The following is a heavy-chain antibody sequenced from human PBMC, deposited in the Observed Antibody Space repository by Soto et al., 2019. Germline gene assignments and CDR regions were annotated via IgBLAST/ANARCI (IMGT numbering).Heavy chain of an antibody. D-gene: IGHD3-22*01. Sequence: ASVKVSCKASGGTFSSYAISWVRQAPGQGLEWMGGIIPIFGTANYAQKFQGRVTITADESTSTAYMELSRLRSEDTAVYYCASVVYYYDSSGFLAPYYFDYWGQGTLVTVSS. V-gene: IGHV1-69*13. CDR1: GGTFSSYA. CDR2: IIPIFGTA. CDR3: ASVVYYYDSSGFLAPYYFDY. J-gene: IGHJ4*02.